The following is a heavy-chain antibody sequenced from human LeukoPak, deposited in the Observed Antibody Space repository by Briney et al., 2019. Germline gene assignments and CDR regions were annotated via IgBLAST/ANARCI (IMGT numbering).Heavy chain of an antibody. CDR2: IRSEVYSYAT. J-gene: IGHJ5*02. V-gene: IGHV3-73*01. D-gene: IGHD6-19*01. CDR1: GFTFSDSA. Sequence: QPGGSLRLSCAASGFTFSDSAMHWVRQASGKGLEWIGRIRSEVYSYATAYGASVKGRFTISRDDSKNTAYLQMNSLKTEDTAVYYCTRLFYNSEFPDPWGQGTLVTVSS. CDR3: TRLFYNSEFPDP.